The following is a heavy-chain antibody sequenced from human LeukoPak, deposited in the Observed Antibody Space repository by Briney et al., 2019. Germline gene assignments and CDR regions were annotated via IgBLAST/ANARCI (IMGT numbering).Heavy chain of an antibody. CDR1: GFTFSSYG. CDR3: AKDGGGWFFFDY. CDR2: ISGSGGST. D-gene: IGHD2-15*01. V-gene: IGHV3-23*01. Sequence: GGSLRLSCAASGFTFSSYGMSWVRQAPGKGLEWVSAISGSGGSTYYADSVKGRFTISRDNSKNTLYLQMNSLRAEDTAVYYCAKDGGGWFFFDYWGQGTLVTVSS. J-gene: IGHJ4*02.